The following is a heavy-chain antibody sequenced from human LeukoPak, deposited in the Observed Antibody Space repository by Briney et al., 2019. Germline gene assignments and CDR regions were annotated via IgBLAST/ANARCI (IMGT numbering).Heavy chain of an antibody. CDR1: GFTFSTCA. V-gene: IGHV3-23*01. D-gene: IGHD3-10*01. CDR2: ISGSGTST. CDR3: AKDLYYGSGSKFDD. J-gene: IGHJ4*02. Sequence: PGGSLRLSCAASGFTFSTCAMGWVRQAPGKGLEWVSFISGSGTSTYYADSVKSRFTISRDNYKNTLSLQMNSLRVEDTAVYYCAKDLYYGSGSKFDDWGQGTLVTVSS.